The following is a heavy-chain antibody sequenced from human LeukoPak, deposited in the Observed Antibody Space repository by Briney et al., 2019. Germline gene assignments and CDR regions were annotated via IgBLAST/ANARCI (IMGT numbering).Heavy chain of an antibody. V-gene: IGHV4-31*03. CDR2: IYYSGST. J-gene: IGHJ5*02. Sequence: KSSQTLSLTCTVSGGSNSSGGYYWSWIRQHPGKGLEWIGYIYYSGSTYYNPSLKSRVTISVDTSKNQFSLKLSSVTAADTAVYYCAMYCSSTSCYQAVFDPWGQGTLVTVSS. D-gene: IGHD2-2*01. CDR1: GGSNSSGGYY. CDR3: AMYCSSTSCYQAVFDP.